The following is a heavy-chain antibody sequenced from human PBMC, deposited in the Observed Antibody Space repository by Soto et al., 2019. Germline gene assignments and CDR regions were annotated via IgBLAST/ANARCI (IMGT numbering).Heavy chain of an antibody. CDR2: INPNSGGT. Sequence: ASVKVSCKASGYTFTGYYMHWVRQAPGQGLEWMGWINPNSGGTNYAQKFQGWVTMTRDTSISTAYMELSRLRSDDTAVYYCARDLLLKYYDFYVYYGMDVWGQGTKATVSS. CDR3: ARDLLLKYYDFYVYYGMDV. D-gene: IGHD3-3*01. CDR1: GYTFTGYY. V-gene: IGHV1-2*04. J-gene: IGHJ6*02.